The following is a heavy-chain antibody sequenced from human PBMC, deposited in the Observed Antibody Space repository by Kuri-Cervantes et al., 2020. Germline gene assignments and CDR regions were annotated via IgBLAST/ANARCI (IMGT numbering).Heavy chain of an antibody. CDR2: ISYDGSHK. V-gene: IGHV3-30*03. CDR3: ARGQGLGY. CDR1: GFTFSDSG. Sequence: GGSLRLSCAASGFTFSDSGIHWVRQAPGKGLEWVAVISYDGSHKYYADSVKGRFTISRDNSKNTLYLQMNSLRVEDTAVYYCARGQGLGYWGQGTLVTVSS. D-gene: IGHD3/OR15-3a*01. J-gene: IGHJ4*02.